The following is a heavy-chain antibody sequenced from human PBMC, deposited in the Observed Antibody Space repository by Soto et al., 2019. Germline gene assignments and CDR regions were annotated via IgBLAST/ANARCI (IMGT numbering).Heavy chain of an antibody. CDR1: GFTFTSYA. Sequence: EVQVLESGGGLVQPGWSLRLSCAASGFTFTSYAMSWVRQAPGKGLEWVSAINGGGGTSYADSVKGRFTISRDISKSTVFLQMDSLRAEDTAVYYCAKVGHYNYDTWGQGTLVTVSS. V-gene: IGHV3-23*01. CDR2: INGGGGT. CDR3: AKVGHYNYDT. J-gene: IGHJ5*02. D-gene: IGHD3-22*01.